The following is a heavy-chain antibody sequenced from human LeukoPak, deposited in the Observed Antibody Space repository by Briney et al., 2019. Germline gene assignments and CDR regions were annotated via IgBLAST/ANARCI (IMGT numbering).Heavy chain of an antibody. CDR1: GVSISSYY. CDR3: SRGGYIYGGPNWFDP. CDR2: ISNSGST. D-gene: IGHD5-18*01. V-gene: IGHV4-59*01. Sequence: SETLSLTCTVSGVSISSYYWSWIRQPPGKGLEWIGYISNSGSTNYNPSLKSRVTISVDTSKNKFSLRLSSVTAADTAVYYCSRGGYIYGGPNWFDPWGQGTLVTVSS. J-gene: IGHJ5*02.